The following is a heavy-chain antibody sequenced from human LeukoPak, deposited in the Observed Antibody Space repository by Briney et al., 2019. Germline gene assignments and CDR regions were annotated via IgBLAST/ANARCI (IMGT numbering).Heavy chain of an antibody. Sequence: SVTVSFTASGGTFSSYAISWVRQAPGQGLEWMGGIIPIFGTANYAQKFQGRVTITADESTSTAYMELSSLRSEDTAVYYCARTYYYGSGTVNYFDYWGQGTLVTVSS. J-gene: IGHJ4*02. CDR3: ARTYYYGSGTVNYFDY. CDR2: IIPIFGTA. CDR1: GGTFSSYA. D-gene: IGHD3-10*01. V-gene: IGHV1-69*01.